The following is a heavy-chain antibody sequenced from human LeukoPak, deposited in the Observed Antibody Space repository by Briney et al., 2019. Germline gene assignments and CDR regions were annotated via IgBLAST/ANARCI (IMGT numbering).Heavy chain of an antibody. Sequence: GGSLRLSCAASGFTFINFAMHWLRQAPGKGLEWVSILKSGGVIRYYTDSVKGRFTISRDNYKNTLDLHIHTLNPEATAVCFCATDCAYFYDSGSSGPQSCDNWGQGTLVTVSS. CDR3: ATDCAYFYDSGSSGPQSCDN. CDR1: GFTFINFA. J-gene: IGHJ4*02. V-gene: IGHV3-30*10. D-gene: IGHD3-10*01. CDR2: LKSGGVIR.